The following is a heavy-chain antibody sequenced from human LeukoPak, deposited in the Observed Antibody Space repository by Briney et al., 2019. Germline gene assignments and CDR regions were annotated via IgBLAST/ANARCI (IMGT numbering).Heavy chain of an antibody. V-gene: IGHV1-2*02. CDR3: ARVVGGY. J-gene: IGHJ4*02. CDR2: INPNDGGT. CDR1: GYTFTGYY. Sequence: ASVRPSCKASGYTFTGYYMTWVRQAPGQGVEWIVWINPNDGGTSYAQEFKGRVSMTRYTSISTAYMEQSRVRSDETDVYYCARVVGGYWGQGTLVTVSS.